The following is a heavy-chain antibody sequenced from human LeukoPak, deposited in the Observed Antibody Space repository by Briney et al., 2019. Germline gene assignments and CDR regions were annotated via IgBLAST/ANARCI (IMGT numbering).Heavy chain of an antibody. CDR1: GYTFTGYY. CDR3: ATRLGVGARAYYYYGMDV. V-gene: IGHV1-2*02. J-gene: IGHJ6*02. D-gene: IGHD1-26*01. Sequence: ASVKVSCKASGYTFTGYYMHWVRQAPGQGLEWMGWINPNSGGTNYAQKFQGRVTMTEDTSTDTAYMELSSLRSEDTAVYYCATRLGVGARAYYYYGMDVWGQGTTVTVSS. CDR2: INPNSGGT.